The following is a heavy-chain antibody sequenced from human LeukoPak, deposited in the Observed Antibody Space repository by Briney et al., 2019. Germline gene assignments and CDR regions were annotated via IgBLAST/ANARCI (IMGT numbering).Heavy chain of an antibody. J-gene: IGHJ4*02. CDR3: AISPSRVVIDNY. CDR1: GFTFRNYA. CDR2: IGNSDGSK. V-gene: IGHV3-23*01. Sequence: PRGSLRLSCAASGFTFRNYAMSWVRQAPGKGLEWVSAIGNSDGSKFYADSVQGRFTISRDNSKNTLYLQMNSLRAEDTAVYYCAISPSRVVIDNYWGQGTLVTVSS. D-gene: IGHD3-3*01.